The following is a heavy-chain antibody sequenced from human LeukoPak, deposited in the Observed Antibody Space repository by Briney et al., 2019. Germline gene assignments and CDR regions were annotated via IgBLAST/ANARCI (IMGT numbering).Heavy chain of an antibody. CDR3: ARGGGYYIYYFDY. J-gene: IGHJ4*02. Sequence: GASVKVSCKASGGTFSSYATSWVRQAPGQGLEWMGGIIPIFGTANYAQKFQGRVTITADESTSTAYMELSSLRSEDTAVYYCARGGGYYIYYFDYWGQGTLVTVSS. CDR2: IIPIFGTA. CDR1: GGTFSSYA. D-gene: IGHD3-22*01. V-gene: IGHV1-69*13.